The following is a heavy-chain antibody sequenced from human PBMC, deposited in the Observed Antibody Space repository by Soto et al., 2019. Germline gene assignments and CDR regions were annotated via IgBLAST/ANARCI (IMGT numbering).Heavy chain of an antibody. J-gene: IGHJ4*02. V-gene: IGHV4-39*01. D-gene: IGHD2-21*01. CDR2: IYYSGTT. Sequence: SETLSLTCSVSGGSITGSSYYWGWIRQPPGKGLEWIASIYYSGTTYYNPSLKSRVTISVDTSNNQFSLKLISVTAADTALYYCERLGVRRQVIQSDYWGQGTLVTVSS. CDR1: GGSITGSSYY. CDR3: ERLGVRRQVIQSDY.